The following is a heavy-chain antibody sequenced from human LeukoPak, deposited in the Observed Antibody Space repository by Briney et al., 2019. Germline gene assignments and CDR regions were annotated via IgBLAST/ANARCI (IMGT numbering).Heavy chain of an antibody. CDR3: AKVASAGSGY. V-gene: IGHV3-23*01. J-gene: IGHJ4*02. D-gene: IGHD1-14*01. CDR2: ISDSGANT. Sequence: GGSLRLSCVDSGFXFSSYAFTWVRQAPGKGLTWVSSISDSGANTYYADSVKGRFTISRDNSKNTLYLQMNSLRAEDTAVYCCAKVASAGSGYWGQGTLVTVSS. CDR1: GFXFSSYA.